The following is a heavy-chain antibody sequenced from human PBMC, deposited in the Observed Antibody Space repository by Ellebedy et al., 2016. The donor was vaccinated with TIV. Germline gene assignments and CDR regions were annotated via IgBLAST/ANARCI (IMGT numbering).Heavy chain of an antibody. Sequence: SETLSLTXTVSGGSISSYYWSWIRQPPGKGLEWIGYIYYSGSTNYNPSLKSRVTISVDTSKNQFSLKLSSVTAADTAVYYCARFLKYCSSTSCYRRVYYYYYMDVWGKGTTVTVSS. CDR3: ARFLKYCSSTSCYRRVYYYYYMDV. D-gene: IGHD2-2*01. J-gene: IGHJ6*03. CDR2: IYYSGST. V-gene: IGHV4-59*13. CDR1: GGSISSYY.